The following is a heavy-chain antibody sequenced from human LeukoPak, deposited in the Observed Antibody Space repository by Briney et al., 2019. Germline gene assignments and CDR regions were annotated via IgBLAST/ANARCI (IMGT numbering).Heavy chain of an antibody. V-gene: IGHV3-21*01. CDR2: ISSSSSYI. CDR1: GFTFSSYS. Sequence: KTGGSLRLSCAASGFTFSSYSMNWVRQAPGKGLEWVSSISSSSSYIYYADSVKGRFTISRDNAKNSLYLQMNSLRAEDTAVYYCAREGYGDYKEDYGMDVWGQGTTVTVSS. CDR3: AREGYGDYKEDYGMDV. J-gene: IGHJ6*02. D-gene: IGHD4-17*01.